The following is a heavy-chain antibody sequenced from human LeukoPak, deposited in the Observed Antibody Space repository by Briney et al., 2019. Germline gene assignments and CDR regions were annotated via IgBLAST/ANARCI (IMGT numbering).Heavy chain of an antibody. CDR3: ARGAPTTRIGAGRFDY. J-gene: IGHJ4*02. D-gene: IGHD5-12*01. V-gene: IGHV1-46*01. CDR2: INPSGGST. CDR1: GYSLTNYY. Sequence: ASVKVSCKAFGYSLTNYYVHWVRQAPGQGLEWMGEINPSGGSTSYAQKFRGRITVTRDTYTNTVYMDLSSRGSEDTATYYCARGAPTTRIGAGRFDYWGQGSLLTVAS.